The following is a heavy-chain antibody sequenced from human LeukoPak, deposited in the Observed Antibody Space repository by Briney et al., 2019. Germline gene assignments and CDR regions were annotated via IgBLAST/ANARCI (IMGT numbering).Heavy chain of an antibody. J-gene: IGHJ3*02. Sequence: SETLSLTCTVSGGSISSSSYYWDWIRQPPGERLEWIGGIYYSGGTYYNPSLKSRVTISVDTSKNQFSLKLSSVTAADTAVYYCARLRTTHDAFDIWGQGTMVTVSS. CDR1: GGSISSSSYY. V-gene: IGHV4-39*01. D-gene: IGHD1-7*01. CDR2: IYYSGGT. CDR3: ARLRTTHDAFDI.